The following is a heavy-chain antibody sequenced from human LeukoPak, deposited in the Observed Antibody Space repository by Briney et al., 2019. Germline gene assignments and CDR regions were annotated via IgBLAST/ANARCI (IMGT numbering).Heavy chain of an antibody. D-gene: IGHD2-15*01. Sequence: GGSLRLSCAASGFTVSRNYMSWVRQAPGKGLEWVSVIHSDDSTYYVDSVKGRFTISRDNSKNTLYLQMNSLSAEDTAVYYCAGEYCSSGSCYPRYWGQGALATVSS. J-gene: IGHJ4*02. V-gene: IGHV3-53*01. CDR1: GFTVSRNY. CDR2: IHSDDST. CDR3: AGEYCSSGSCYPRY.